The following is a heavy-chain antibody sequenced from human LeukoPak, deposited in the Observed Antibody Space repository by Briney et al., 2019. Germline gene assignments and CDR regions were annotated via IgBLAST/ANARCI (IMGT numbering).Heavy chain of an antibody. Sequence: SETLSLTCTVSGGSISSYYWSWIRQPPGKGLEWIGYIYYSGSTNYNPSLKSRVTISVDTSKNQFSLKLSSVTAADTAVYYCARDLRTTVTTYYFDYWGQGTLVTVSS. CDR1: GGSISSYY. CDR3: ARDLRTTVTTYYFDY. D-gene: IGHD4-17*01. CDR2: IYYSGST. J-gene: IGHJ4*02. V-gene: IGHV4-59*12.